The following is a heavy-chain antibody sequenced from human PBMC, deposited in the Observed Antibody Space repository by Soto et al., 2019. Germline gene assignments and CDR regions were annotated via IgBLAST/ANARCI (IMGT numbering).Heavy chain of an antibody. CDR1: GGPISSSNW. CDR2: IYHSGST. V-gene: IGHV4-4*02. J-gene: IGHJ3*02. Sequence: PSETLSLTCAVSGGPISSSNWWSWVRQPPGKGLEWSGEIYHSGSTNYNPSLKSRVTISVDMSKTQISLKLSSVTAADTAVYYCACSITVVVMSGYAFGIWGQGTMVTVSS. D-gene: IGHD3-22*01. CDR3: ACSITVVVMSGYAFGI.